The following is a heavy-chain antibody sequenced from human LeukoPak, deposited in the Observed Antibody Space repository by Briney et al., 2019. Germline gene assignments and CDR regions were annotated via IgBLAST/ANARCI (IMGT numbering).Heavy chain of an antibody. Sequence: ASVKVSCKASGYTFTGYYMHWVRQAPGQGLEWMGWINPNSGGTNYAQKFQGRVTMTRDTSISTAYMELSRLRSDDTVVYYCAREEDTMIVVVTPLDYWGQGTLVTVSS. CDR1: GYTFTGYY. V-gene: IGHV1-2*02. CDR2: INPNSGGT. D-gene: IGHD3-22*01. CDR3: AREEDTMIVVVTPLDY. J-gene: IGHJ4*02.